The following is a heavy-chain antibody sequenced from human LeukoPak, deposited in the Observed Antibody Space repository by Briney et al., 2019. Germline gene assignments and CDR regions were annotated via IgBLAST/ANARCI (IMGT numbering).Heavy chain of an antibody. CDR2: IRYDGTNK. CDR3: AKDHTLRVGDRDAFDI. V-gene: IGHV3-30*02. J-gene: IGHJ3*02. CDR1: GFTFSRYG. Sequence: GGSLRLSCAASGFTFSRYGMHWVRQAPGKGLEWVAFIRYDGTNKEYADSVKGRFTISRDNSKNTVYLLMNSLRAEDTAVYYCAKDHTLRVGDRDAFDIWGQGTMVTVSS. D-gene: IGHD2-21*01.